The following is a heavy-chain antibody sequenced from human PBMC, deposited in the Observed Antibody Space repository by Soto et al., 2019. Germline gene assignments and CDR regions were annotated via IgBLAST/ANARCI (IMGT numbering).Heavy chain of an antibody. Sequence: ASVKVSCKASGYTFTSYGISWVRQAPGQGLEWMGWISAYNGNTNYAQKLQGRVTMTTDTSTSTAYTELRSLRSDDTAVYYCARGISGIAVAGTYGMDVCGQGTTVTVSS. J-gene: IGHJ6*02. V-gene: IGHV1-18*04. D-gene: IGHD6-19*01. CDR2: ISAYNGNT. CDR3: ARGISGIAVAGTYGMDV. CDR1: GYTFTSYG.